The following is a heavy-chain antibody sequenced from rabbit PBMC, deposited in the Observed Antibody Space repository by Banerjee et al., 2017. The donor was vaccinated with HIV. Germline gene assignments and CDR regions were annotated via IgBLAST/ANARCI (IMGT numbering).Heavy chain of an antibody. V-gene: IGHV1S47*01. CDR2: IYLGFGIR. D-gene: IGHD2-1*01. J-gene: IGHJ6*01. CDR3: ARDRTMVTSYDDYGDIPLDL. Sequence: QEQVVESGGGLVTLGGSLKLSCKASGIDFSHYGISWVRQVLGKGPEWIAYIYLGFGIRNYANSVKGRFTISSDNAQNTVFLQMTSLTASDTAAYFCARDRTMVTSYDDYGDIPLDLWGPGTLVTVS. CDR1: GIDFSHYG.